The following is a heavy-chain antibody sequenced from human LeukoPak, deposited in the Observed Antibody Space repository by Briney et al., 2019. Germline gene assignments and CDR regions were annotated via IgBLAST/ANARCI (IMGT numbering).Heavy chain of an antibody. Sequence: GGSLRLSCAASGFTVSSNYMGWVRQAPGKGLEWVSVIYSGGSTYYADSVKGRFTISRDNSKNTLYLQMNSLRAEDTAVYYCARCGGSGSYFFDYWGQGTLVTVSS. J-gene: IGHJ4*02. CDR3: ARCGGSGSYFFDY. V-gene: IGHV3-53*01. CDR2: IYSGGST. CDR1: GFTVSSNY. D-gene: IGHD1-26*01.